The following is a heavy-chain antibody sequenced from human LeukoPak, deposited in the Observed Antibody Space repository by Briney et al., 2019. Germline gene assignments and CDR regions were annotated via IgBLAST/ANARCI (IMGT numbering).Heavy chain of an antibody. V-gene: IGHV3-23*01. CDR1: GFTFSSYA. J-gene: IGHJ4*02. CDR2: ISGSGGST. CDR3: AKAGYGDSNFDY. Sequence: SGGSLRLSCAASGFTFSSYAMSWVRQAPGNGLEWVSAISGSGGSTYYADSVKGRFTISRDNSKNTLYLQMNSLRAEDTAVYYCAKAGYGDSNFDYWGQGTLVTVSS. D-gene: IGHD4-17*01.